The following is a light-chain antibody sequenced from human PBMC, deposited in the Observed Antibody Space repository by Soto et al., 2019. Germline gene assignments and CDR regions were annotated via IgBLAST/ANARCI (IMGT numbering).Light chain of an antibody. J-gene: IGLJ3*02. CDR1: SSDVGAYKY. V-gene: IGLV2-14*01. CDR3: SSYTRSNTWV. Sequence: QSALTQPASVSGSPGRSITISCTGTSSDVGAYKYVSWYQQHPGKAPKLMIYEVTYRPSGVSNRFSGSKSGNTASLTISGLQPEDEADYYCSSYTRSNTWVFGGGTQLTVL. CDR2: EVT.